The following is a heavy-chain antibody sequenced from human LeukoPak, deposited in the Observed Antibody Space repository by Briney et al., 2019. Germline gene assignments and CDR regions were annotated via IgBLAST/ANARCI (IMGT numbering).Heavy chain of an antibody. CDR3: ARDAPQVPAAGVLAS. CDR2: MYSRGDT. J-gene: IGHJ5*02. D-gene: IGHD6-13*01. Sequence: PGGSLRLSCAASGFTVSDNYMSWVRQAPGKGLEWVSVMYSRGDTYYAVSVQGRFTFSRDISKNMLYLQMNGLRPEDTAMYYCARDAPQVPAAGVLASWGQGTLVTVSS. V-gene: IGHV3-53*01. CDR1: GFTVSDNY.